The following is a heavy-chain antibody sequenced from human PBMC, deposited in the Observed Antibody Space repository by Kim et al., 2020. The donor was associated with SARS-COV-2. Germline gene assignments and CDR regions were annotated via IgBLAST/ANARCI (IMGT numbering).Heavy chain of an antibody. CDR3: ARDRGSSSWYFDQTYYYGMDV. CDR2: ISYDGSNK. D-gene: IGHD6-13*01. CDR1: GFTFSSYA. V-gene: IGHV3-30-3*01. J-gene: IGHJ6*02. Sequence: GGSLRLSCAASGFTFSSYAMHWVRQAPGKGLEWVAVISYDGSNKYYADSVKGRFTISRDNSKNTLYLQMNSLRAEDTAVYYCARDRGSSSWYFDQTYYYGMDVWGQGTTVTVSS.